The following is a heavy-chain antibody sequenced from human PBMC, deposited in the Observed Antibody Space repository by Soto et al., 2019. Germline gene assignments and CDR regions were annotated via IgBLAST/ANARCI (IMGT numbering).Heavy chain of an antibody. CDR2: IKQDGSEK. CDR3: VRGYRYGYLFDY. Sequence: GGSLRLSCAASGFTFSSYWRSWVRQAPGKGLEWVANIKQDGSEKYYVDSVKGRFTISRDNAKNSLYLQMTRLRAEDTAVYYCVRGYRYGYLFDYWGQGTMVTVSS. J-gene: IGHJ4*02. CDR1: GFTFSSYW. D-gene: IGHD5-18*01. V-gene: IGHV3-7*04.